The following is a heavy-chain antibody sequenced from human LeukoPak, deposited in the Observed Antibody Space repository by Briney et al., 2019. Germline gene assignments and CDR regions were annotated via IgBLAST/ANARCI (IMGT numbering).Heavy chain of an antibody. D-gene: IGHD6-19*01. V-gene: IGHV3-43*02. J-gene: IGHJ4*02. CDR2: ISGDGGST. CDR1: GFTFDAYA. Sequence: QSGGSLRLSCAASGFTFDAYAIHWVRQAPGKGLEWVSLISGDGGSTFYADSVRGRFTISRDNTRKSLSLQMSSLRSEDTALYYCARESETSGWYDYWGQGTLVIVSS. CDR3: ARESETSGWYDY.